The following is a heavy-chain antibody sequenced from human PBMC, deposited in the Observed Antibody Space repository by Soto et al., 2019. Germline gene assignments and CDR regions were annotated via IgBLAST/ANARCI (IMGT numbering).Heavy chain of an antibody. CDR2: IKQDGSEK. V-gene: IGHV3-7*05. CDR3: ARHSSGPRVDF. CDR1: GFTFSSYW. J-gene: IGHJ4*02. D-gene: IGHD6-25*01. Sequence: GGSLSLSCEASGFTFSSYWMTWVRQAPGKGLEWVANIKQDGSEKHYVDSVKGRFTISRDNAKNSVYLQMNSLRAEDTAVYYCARHSSGPRVDFWGQGTLVTVSS.